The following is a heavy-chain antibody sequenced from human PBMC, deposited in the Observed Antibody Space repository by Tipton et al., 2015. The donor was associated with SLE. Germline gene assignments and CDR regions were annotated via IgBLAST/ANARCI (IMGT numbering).Heavy chain of an antibody. CDR3: ARRISERILISGFDIPHYYMDV. V-gene: IGHV5-51*03. CDR1: GYRFSNYW. D-gene: IGHD3/OR15-3a*01. CDR2: IYPGDSDT. J-gene: IGHJ6*03. Sequence: VQLVQSGAELKKPGDSLKISCRASGYRFSNYWIGWVRQQPGKGLEWMGIIYPGDSDTRYSPSFQGQVTISADRSITTAYLQWSSLHVSDTAVYYCARRISERILISGFDIPHYYMDVWGRGTTVTVSS.